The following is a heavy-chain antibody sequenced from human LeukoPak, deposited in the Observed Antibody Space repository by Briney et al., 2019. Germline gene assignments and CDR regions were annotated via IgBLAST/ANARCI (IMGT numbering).Heavy chain of an antibody. V-gene: IGHV3-9*01. Sequence: GGSLRLSCAASGFTFDDYAMHWVRQAPGKGLEWVSGISWNSGSIGYADSVKGRFTISRDNAKNSLYLQMNSLRAEDTALYYCAKDPHYDSSGYYDYWGQGTLVTVSS. J-gene: IGHJ4*02. CDR2: ISWNSGSI. CDR1: GFTFDDYA. CDR3: AKDPHYDSSGYYDY. D-gene: IGHD3-22*01.